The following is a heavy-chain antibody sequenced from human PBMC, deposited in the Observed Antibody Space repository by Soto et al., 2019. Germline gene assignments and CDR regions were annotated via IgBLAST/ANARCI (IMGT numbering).Heavy chain of an antibody. CDR3: ARRGPMVRGVKTVHYYGMDV. V-gene: IGHV3-33*01. Sequence: WLSLRLSCAASGFTFSSYGMNWVRQAPGTGLEWVAVIWYDGSNKYYADSVKGRFTISRDNSKNTLYLQMNSLRAEDTAVYYCARRGPMVRGVKTVHYYGMDVWGQGTTVTVPS. D-gene: IGHD3-10*01. CDR2: IWYDGSNK. CDR1: GFTFSSYG. J-gene: IGHJ6*02.